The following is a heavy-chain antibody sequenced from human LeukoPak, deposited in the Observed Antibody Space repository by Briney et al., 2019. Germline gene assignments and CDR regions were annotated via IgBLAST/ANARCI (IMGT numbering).Heavy chain of an antibody. CDR2: IYPRDSDT. D-gene: IGHD1-20*01. V-gene: IGHV5-51*01. CDR1: GYTFSSHW. J-gene: IGHJ4*02. CDR3: ARTLTGTTTDAYYFDY. Sequence: GESLQISSKASGYTFSSHWIAWVRQMPGKGLEWTGLIYPRDSDTRYSPSFQGRVTMSVDRSLNTAYLQWTSLRASDTAMYFCARTLTGTTTDAYYFDYWGQGTLVTVSS.